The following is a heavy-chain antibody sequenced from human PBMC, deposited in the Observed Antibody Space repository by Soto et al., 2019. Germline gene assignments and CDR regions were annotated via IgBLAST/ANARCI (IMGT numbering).Heavy chain of an antibody. J-gene: IGHJ4*02. Sequence: SETLSLTCAVYGGSLGDYSWTWIRQAPRRGLEWIGEVYTIGITYYNPSLESRVTLSIDTSNSQFSLKLSSVTAADTAVYYCARSIDYWGQGTLVTVSS. CDR3: ARSIDY. CDR2: VYTIGIT. CDR1: GGSLGDYS. V-gene: IGHV4-34*09.